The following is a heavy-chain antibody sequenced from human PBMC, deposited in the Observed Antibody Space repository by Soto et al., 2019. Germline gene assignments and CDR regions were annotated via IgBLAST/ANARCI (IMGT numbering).Heavy chain of an antibody. CDR2: ISYDGSNK. V-gene: IGHV3-30*18. D-gene: IGHD1-26*01. CDR3: AKDVVVGATPGLGDYYYYYGMDV. J-gene: IGHJ6*02. CDR1: GFTFSSYG. Sequence: GGALRLSCAASGFTFSSYGMHWVRQAPGKGLEWVAVISYDGSNKYYADSVKGRFTISRDNSKNTLYLQMNSLRAEDTAVYYCAKDVVVGATPGLGDYYYYYGMDVWGQGTTVTVSS.